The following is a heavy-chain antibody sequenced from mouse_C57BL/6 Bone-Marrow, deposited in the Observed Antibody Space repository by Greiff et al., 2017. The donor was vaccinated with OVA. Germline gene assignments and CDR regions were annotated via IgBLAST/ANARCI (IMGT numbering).Heavy chain of an antibody. CDR1: GYAFSSSW. D-gene: IGHD1-1*01. CDR2: IYPGDGDT. CDR3: ARGSIYYYGSSYGY. J-gene: IGHJ2*01. V-gene: IGHV1-82*01. Sequence: QVQLQQSGPELVKPGASVKISCKASGYAFSSSWMNWVKQRPGKGLEWIGRIYPGDGDTNYNGKFNGKATLTADKSSSTAYMQLSSLTSEDSAVYFCARGSIYYYGSSYGYWGQGTTLTVSS.